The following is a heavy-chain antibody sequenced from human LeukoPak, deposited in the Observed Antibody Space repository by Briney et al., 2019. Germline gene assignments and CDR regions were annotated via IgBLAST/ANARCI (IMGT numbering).Heavy chain of an antibody. CDR3: ATLRVTHAQGYSSSWYFDY. J-gene: IGHJ4*02. CDR2: IYHSGST. CDR1: GGSISSGGYS. Sequence: SQTLSLTCAVSGGSISSGGYSWSWIRQPPGKGLEWIGYIYHSGSTYYNPSLKSRVTISVDRSKNQFSLKLSSVTAADTAVYYCATLRVTHAQGYSSSWYFDYWGQGTLVTVSS. V-gene: IGHV4-30-2*01. D-gene: IGHD6-13*01.